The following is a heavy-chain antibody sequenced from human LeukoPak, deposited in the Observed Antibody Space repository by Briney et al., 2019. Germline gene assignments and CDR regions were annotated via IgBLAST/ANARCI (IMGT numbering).Heavy chain of an antibody. CDR1: GYTFTSYD. J-gene: IGHJ6*03. Sequence: GASVKVSCKASGYTFTSYDINWVRQATGQGLEWMGWMNPNSGNTGYAQKFQGRVTMTRNTSISTAYMELSSLRSEDTAVYYCARGGRAQEYSSPILGYYMDVWGKGTTVTVSS. CDR3: ARGGRAQEYSSPILGYYMDV. D-gene: IGHD6-6*01. CDR2: MNPNSGNT. V-gene: IGHV1-8*01.